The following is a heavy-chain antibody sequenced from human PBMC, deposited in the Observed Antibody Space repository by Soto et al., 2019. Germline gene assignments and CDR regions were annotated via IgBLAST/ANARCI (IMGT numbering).Heavy chain of an antibody. CDR1: GFTFSSYA. J-gene: IGHJ2*01. V-gene: IGHV3-30*18. Sequence: GGSLRLSCAASGFTFSSYAMNWVRQAPGKGLEWVAVISYDGSNKYYADSVKGRFTISRDNSKNTLYLQMNNLRAEDTAVYYCAKAPDSKTYWYFDLWGRGTLVTVSS. CDR3: AKAPDSKTYWYFDL. CDR2: ISYDGSNK. D-gene: IGHD3-22*01.